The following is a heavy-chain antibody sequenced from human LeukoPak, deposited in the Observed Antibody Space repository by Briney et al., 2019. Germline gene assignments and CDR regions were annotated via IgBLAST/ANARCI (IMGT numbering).Heavy chain of an antibody. CDR3: ARGVQPPAFDI. D-gene: IGHD1-1*01. V-gene: IGHV4-34*01. J-gene: IGHJ3*02. CDR1: GGSFSGYY. CDR2: INHSGST. Sequence: TSETLSLTCAVYGGSFSGYYWSWIRQPPGKGLEWIGEINHSGSTNYNPSLKSRVTISVDTSKNQFSLKLSSVTAADTAVYYCARGVQPPAFDIWGQGTMVTVSS.